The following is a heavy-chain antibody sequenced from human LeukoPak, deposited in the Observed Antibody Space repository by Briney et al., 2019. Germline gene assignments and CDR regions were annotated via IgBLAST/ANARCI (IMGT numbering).Heavy chain of an antibody. CDR1: GYTFTSYG. D-gene: IGHD3-9*01. CDR2: MNPNSGNT. V-gene: IGHV1-8*02. J-gene: IGHJ4*02. Sequence: ASVKVSCKASGYTFTSYGISWVRQATGQGLEWMGWMNPNSGNTGYAQKFQGRVTMTRNTSISTAYMELSSLRSEDTAVYYCARGARNYDILTGYVHWGQGTLVTVSS. CDR3: ARGARNYDILTGYVH.